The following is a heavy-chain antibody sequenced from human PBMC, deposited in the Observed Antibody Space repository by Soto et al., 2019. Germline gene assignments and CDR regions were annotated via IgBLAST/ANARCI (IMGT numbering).Heavy chain of an antibody. J-gene: IGHJ5*02. CDR2: INRDGSRT. V-gene: IGHV3-74*01. CDR3: ARVLTGSWNWFDP. D-gene: IGHD6-13*01. Sequence: EVQLVESGGGLVQPGASLRLSCAASGFTFSSYWMHWVRQAPGKGLVWVSRINRDGSRTNYADSVKGRFTVSRDNAKKTQYLQMNSLRAEETAVYYCARVLTGSWNWFDPWGQGTLVTVSS. CDR1: GFTFSSYW.